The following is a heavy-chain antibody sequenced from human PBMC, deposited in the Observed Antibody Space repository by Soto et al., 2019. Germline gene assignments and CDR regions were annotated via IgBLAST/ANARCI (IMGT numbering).Heavy chain of an antibody. CDR3: AKEPLDSSSWYPGSLFGAFDI. CDR1: GFTFSSYA. V-gene: IGHV3-23*01. D-gene: IGHD6-13*01. CDR2: ISGSGGST. J-gene: IGHJ3*02. Sequence: EVQLLESGGGLVQPGGSLRLSCAASGFTFSSYAMSWVRQAPGKGLEWVSAISGSGGSTYYADSVKGRFTISRDNSKNTLYPQMNSLRAEDTAVYYCAKEPLDSSSWYPGSLFGAFDIWGQGTMVTVSS.